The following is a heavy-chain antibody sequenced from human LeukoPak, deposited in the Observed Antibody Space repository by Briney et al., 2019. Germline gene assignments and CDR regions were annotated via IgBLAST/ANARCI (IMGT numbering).Heavy chain of an antibody. CDR1: GGSSRSGDYF. V-gene: IGHV4-30-4*01. CDR2: IHYSGNT. J-gene: IGHJ4*02. CDR3: ARENNDYGGKKAFDY. D-gene: IGHD4-23*01. Sequence: SETLSLTCAVSGGSSRSGDYFWSWIRQPPGKGLEWIGHIHYSGNTYYNPSLKSRVSISVDTSKNQFSLKLSSVTAADTAVYYCARENNDYGGKKAFDYWGQGTPVTVSS.